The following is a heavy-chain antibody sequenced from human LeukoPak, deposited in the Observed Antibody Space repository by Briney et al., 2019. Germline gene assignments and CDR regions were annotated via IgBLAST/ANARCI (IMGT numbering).Heavy chain of an antibody. CDR1: GFTFSSYW. D-gene: IGHD1-26*01. CDR2: IKQDGSEK. V-gene: IGHV3-7*03. J-gene: IGHJ4*02. Sequence: PGGSLRLSCAASGFTFSSYWMSWVRQAPGKGLEWVANIKQDGSEKYYVDSVKGRFTISRDNSKNTLYLQMNSLRAEDTAVYYCAKVRRAGGSYFRPDYWGQGTLVTVSS. CDR3: AKVRRAGGSYFRPDY.